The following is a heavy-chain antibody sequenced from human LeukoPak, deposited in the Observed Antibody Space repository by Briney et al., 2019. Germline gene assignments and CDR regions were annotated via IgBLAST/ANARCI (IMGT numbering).Heavy chain of an antibody. J-gene: IGHJ4*02. CDR1: GFTFSGYS. CDR3: ASGSIVAYYFDY. D-gene: IGHD6-13*01. Sequence: PGGSLRLSCAASGFTFSGYSMNWVHQAPGKGLEWVSSISSSSYIYYGDSVKGRFTISRDNAKNSLYLQLNSLRAEDTAVYYCASGSIVAYYFDYWGQGTLVTVSS. V-gene: IGHV3-21*01. CDR2: ISSSSYI.